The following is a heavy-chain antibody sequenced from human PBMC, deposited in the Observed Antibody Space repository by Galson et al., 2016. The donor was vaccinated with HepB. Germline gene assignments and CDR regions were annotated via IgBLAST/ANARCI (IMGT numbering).Heavy chain of an antibody. CDR3: LRGGAGPNAFDF. D-gene: IGHD6-13*01. CDR2: IRSKHYGETT. V-gene: IGHV3-49*03. CDR1: GFTFGDYT. Sequence: SLRLSCAGSGFTFGDYTMSWFRQAPGKGLEWLGFIRSKHYGETTEYAASVRGRVSFSRDDSKAIAYLQMNSLKNEDTAVYYCLRGGAGPNAFDFSGQGTLVIVSS. J-gene: IGHJ3*01.